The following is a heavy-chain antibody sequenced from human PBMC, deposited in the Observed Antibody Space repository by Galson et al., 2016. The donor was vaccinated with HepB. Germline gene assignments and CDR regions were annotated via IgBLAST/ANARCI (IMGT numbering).Heavy chain of an antibody. CDR2: ITSTGSYT. V-gene: IGHV3-11*06. CDR1: GFTFSDNY. D-gene: IGHD3-22*01. J-gene: IGHJ4*02. CDR3: ATGPPSYYYDSSGYYSG. Sequence: SLRLSCAASGFTFSDNYMSWIRQAPGKGLEWLSYITSTGSYTNYAGAVQGRFTVSRDNAKNSLYLQMNGLRAEDTAVYYCATGPPSYYYDSSGYYSGWGQGTLVTVSS.